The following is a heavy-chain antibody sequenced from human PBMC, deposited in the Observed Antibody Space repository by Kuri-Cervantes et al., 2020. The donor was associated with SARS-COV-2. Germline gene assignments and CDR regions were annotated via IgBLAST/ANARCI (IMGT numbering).Heavy chain of an antibody. CDR3: ARRLEYANAFDI. CDR2: IYYSGST. Sequence: GSLRLSCTVSGGSISSSSYYWGWIRQPPGKGLEWIGSIYYSGSTYYIPSLKSRVTISVDTSKNQFSLKLSSVTAADTAVYYCARRLEYANAFDIWGQGTMVTVSS. J-gene: IGHJ3*02. V-gene: IGHV4-39*01. D-gene: IGHD6-25*01. CDR1: GGSISSSSYY.